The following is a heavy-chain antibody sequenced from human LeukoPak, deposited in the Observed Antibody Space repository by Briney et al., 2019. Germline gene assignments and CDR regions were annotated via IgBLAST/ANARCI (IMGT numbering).Heavy chain of an antibody. J-gene: IGHJ4*02. D-gene: IGHD2-15*01. Sequence: GGSLRLSCAASGFTFSSYEMNWVRQAPGKGLEWVSYISSSGSTIYYADSVKGRFTISRDNAKNSLYLQMNSLRAEDAAVYYCTKASAARCIGAFCYPFDHWGQGTLVTVSS. CDR3: TKASAARCIGAFCYPFDH. V-gene: IGHV3-48*03. CDR2: ISSSGSTI. CDR1: GFTFSSYE.